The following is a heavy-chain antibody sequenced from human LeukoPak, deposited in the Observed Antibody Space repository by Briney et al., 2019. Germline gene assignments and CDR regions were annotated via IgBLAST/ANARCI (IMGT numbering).Heavy chain of an antibody. CDR1: GFTFSSSA. D-gene: IGHD3-16*01. CDR2: ISGSGSTT. CDR3: AKSWGLKGFDY. V-gene: IGHV3-23*01. Sequence: GGSLRLSCTASGFTFSSSAMSWVRQTPGKGLKWVSTISGSGSTTYYADSVKGRFTISRDNSRDTVYLQMNSLRADDTAVYYCAKSWGLKGFDYWGQGILVTVSS. J-gene: IGHJ4*02.